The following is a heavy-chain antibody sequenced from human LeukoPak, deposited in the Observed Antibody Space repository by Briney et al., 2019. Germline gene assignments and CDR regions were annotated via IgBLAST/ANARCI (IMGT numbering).Heavy chain of an antibody. J-gene: IGHJ6*02. CDR2: INQGGSEK. V-gene: IGHV3-7*01. Sequence: GGSLRLSCAASGFTFSNYWMTWVRQAPGKGLEWVANINQGGSEKYYVDSVRGRFTISRDNAKNSLYLQMNSLRAEDTAVYYCARDAGGYGMDVWGQGTTVTVSS. CDR1: GFTFSNYW. D-gene: IGHD2-8*02. CDR3: ARDAGGYGMDV.